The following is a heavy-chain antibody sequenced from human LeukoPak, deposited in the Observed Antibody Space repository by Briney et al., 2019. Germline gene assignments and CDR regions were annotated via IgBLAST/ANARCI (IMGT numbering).Heavy chain of an antibody. CDR2: INHSGST. V-gene: IGHV4-34*01. CDR3: ARELFTTVTTYAFDY. D-gene: IGHD4-17*01. Sequence: PSETLSLTCAVYGGSSSGYYWSWIRQPPGKGLEWIGEINHSGSTNYNPSLKSRVTISVDTSKNQFSLKLSSVTAADTAVYYCARELFTTVTTYAFDYWGQGTLVTVSS. J-gene: IGHJ4*02. CDR1: GGSSSGYY.